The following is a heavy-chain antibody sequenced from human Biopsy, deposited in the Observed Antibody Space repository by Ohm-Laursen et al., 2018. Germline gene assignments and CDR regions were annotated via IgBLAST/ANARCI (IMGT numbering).Heavy chain of an antibody. CDR3: ATKLTGYFHH. CDR1: GGSFSMDA. CDR2: NIPILGTG. V-gene: IGHV1-69*06. J-gene: IGHJ1*01. D-gene: IGHD3-9*01. Sequence: ASVKVSCKTSGGSFSMDAFSWMRQAPGQGLEWLGGNIPILGTGNYAQKFQDRVTVAADTSTSTATMELRSLRSDDTAVYYCATKLTGYFHHWGQGTLVIVSS.